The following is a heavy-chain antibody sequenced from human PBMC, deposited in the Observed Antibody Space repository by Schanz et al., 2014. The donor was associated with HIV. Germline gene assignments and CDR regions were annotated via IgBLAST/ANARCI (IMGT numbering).Heavy chain of an antibody. D-gene: IGHD3-9*01. Sequence: QLQLQESGSGLVKPSQTLSLTCAVSGGSISSADYSWSWIRLPPGKGLEWIGNIDHSGSTYYNPSLKRRVTFSIHMSKNQFSLKLTPGPAADTAVYYCARGPQGEYYDFLTGYYFSSYFDYWGQGTLVTVSS. CDR2: IDHSGST. J-gene: IGHJ4*02. CDR3: ARGPQGEYYDFLTGYYFSSYFDY. CDR1: GGSISSADYS. V-gene: IGHV4-30-2*01.